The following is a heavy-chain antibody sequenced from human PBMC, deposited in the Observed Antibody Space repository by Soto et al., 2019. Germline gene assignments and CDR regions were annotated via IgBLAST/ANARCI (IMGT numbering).Heavy chain of an antibody. CDR1: GYTFTSYY. V-gene: IGHV1-46*01. CDR2: INPSGGST. CDR3: AARTGYYTSYYYMDC. D-gene: IGHD3-9*01. J-gene: IGHJ6*03. Sequence: ASVKVSCKASGYTFTSYYMHWVRQAPGQGLEWMGIINPSGGSTSYAQKFQGRVTMTRDTSTSTAYMELSSLRSEDTAIYYCAARTGYYTSYYYMDCWGKGTTVSVSS.